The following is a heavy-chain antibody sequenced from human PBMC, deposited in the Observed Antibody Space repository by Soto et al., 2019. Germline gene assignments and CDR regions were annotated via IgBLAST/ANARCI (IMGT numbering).Heavy chain of an antibody. V-gene: IGHV1-18*04. J-gene: IGHJ5*02. CDR1: GYPFSKYG. CDR3: ATSSDAGFDP. CDR2: IKPDNGDT. Sequence: QLQLVQSGAEVARPGASVRVSCKAYGYPFSKYGISWIRQAPGQGLEWMGWIKPDNGDTKYAQKFQGRVTMTTDTASNTASMELRSLRSDDTAVYYWATSSDAGFDPWGQGTLVSVSS.